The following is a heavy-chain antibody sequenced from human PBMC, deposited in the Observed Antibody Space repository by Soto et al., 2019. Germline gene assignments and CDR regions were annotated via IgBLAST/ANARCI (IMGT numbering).Heavy chain of an antibody. CDR1: GFTFRSFT. D-gene: IGHD6-13*01. CDR3: TRDASRDSSARGWFDP. J-gene: IGHJ5*02. V-gene: IGHV3-21*01. CDR2: ISSNSAYI. Sequence: GPLRLSCAASGFTFRSFTMNWVRQAPGKGLEWVSTISSNSAYIYYTAPLRGRFTISRDNAKKSLHLQMNSLRAEYTAVYYCTRDASRDSSARGWFDPWGPGTLVTVSS.